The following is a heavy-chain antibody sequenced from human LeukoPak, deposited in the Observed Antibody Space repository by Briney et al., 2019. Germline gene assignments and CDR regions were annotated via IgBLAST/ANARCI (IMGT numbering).Heavy chain of an antibody. D-gene: IGHD3-22*01. J-gene: IGHJ4*02. V-gene: IGHV3-23*01. CDR1: GFTFSSYA. CDR2: ISGSGGST. Sequence: GGSLRLSCAASGFTFSSYAMSWVRQAPGKGLEWVSAISGSGGSTYYADSVKGRFTISRDNSKNTLYLQMNSLRAEDKAVYYCAKNYVSSGYHYGTGGYFDYWGQGTLVTVSS. CDR3: AKNYVSSGYHYGTGGYFDY.